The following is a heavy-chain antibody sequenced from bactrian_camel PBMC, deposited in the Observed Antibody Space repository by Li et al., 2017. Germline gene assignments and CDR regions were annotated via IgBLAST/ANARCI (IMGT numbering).Heavy chain of an antibody. CDR1: GFTFSSNW. CDR2: VTAGGHQT. Sequence: HVQLVESGGGLVQPGGSLRVSCATSGFTFSSNWMYWVRQAPGKGLEWVSTVTAGGHQTFMADSVKGRFDSSRDNAEATLYLQLNYLKSEDTAMYYCVKEGPSVVRPHSPFDYWGQGTQVTVS. V-gene: IGHV3S1*01. J-gene: IGHJ4*01. CDR3: VKEGPSVVRPHSPFDY. D-gene: IGHD2*01.